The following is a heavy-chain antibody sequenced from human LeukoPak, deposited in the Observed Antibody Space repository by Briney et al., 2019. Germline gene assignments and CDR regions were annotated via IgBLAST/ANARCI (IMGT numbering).Heavy chain of an antibody. CDR3: AMTDRYAGRPFDY. D-gene: IGHD5-12*01. V-gene: IGHV1-24*01. J-gene: IGHJ4*02. CDR2: FDPEDGEDGET. CDR1: GYSLLELA. Sequence: ASVKVSCKVSGYSLLELAMHWVRQAPGKGLEWVGSFDPEDGEDGETHYAQKLQGRVTMTEDASTDTAYMELKSLRSEDTAVYYCAMTDRYAGRPFDYWGQGTLVTVSS.